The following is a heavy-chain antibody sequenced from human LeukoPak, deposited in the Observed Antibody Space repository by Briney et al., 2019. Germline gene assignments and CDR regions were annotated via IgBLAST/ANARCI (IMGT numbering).Heavy chain of an antibody. V-gene: IGHV1-8*03. J-gene: IGHJ4*02. CDR2: MNPSSGNT. Sequence: ASVKVSCKASGYTFTSYDINWVRQATGQGLEWMGWMNPSSGNTGYAQKFQGRVTITRNTSISTAYMELSSLRSEDTAVYYCARGGSAKYSSGWAHWGQGTLVTVSS. CDR1: GYTFTSYD. D-gene: IGHD6-19*01. CDR3: ARGGSAKYSSGWAH.